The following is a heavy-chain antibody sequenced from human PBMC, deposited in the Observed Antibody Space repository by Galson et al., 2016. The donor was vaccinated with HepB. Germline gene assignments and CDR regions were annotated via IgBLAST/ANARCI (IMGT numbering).Heavy chain of an antibody. Sequence: SLRLSCAASGFTFRDYGMHWVRQAPGKGLEWVAVIWHGGRNKYYADSVKGRFTISRDNSQNTVSLEINSLRVEDTAVYYCAKDIRAQFEAGTIWGRGTLVTVSS. CDR3: AKDIRAQFEAGTI. J-gene: IGHJ4*02. CDR2: IWHGGRNK. CDR1: GFTFRDYG. V-gene: IGHV3-33*06. D-gene: IGHD1-1*01.